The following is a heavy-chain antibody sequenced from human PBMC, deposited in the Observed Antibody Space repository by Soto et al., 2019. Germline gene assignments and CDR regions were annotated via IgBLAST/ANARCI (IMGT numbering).Heavy chain of an antibody. Sequence: GGSLRLSCAASGFTFSSYAMSWVRQAPGKGLEWVSAISGSGGSTYYADSVKGRFTISRDNSKNTLYLQMNSLRAEDTAVYYCAKSLYCSSTSCYWSHYYYMDVWGKGTTVTVSS. J-gene: IGHJ6*03. CDR2: ISGSGGST. V-gene: IGHV3-23*01. CDR3: AKSLYCSSTSCYWSHYYYMDV. D-gene: IGHD2-2*01. CDR1: GFTFSSYA.